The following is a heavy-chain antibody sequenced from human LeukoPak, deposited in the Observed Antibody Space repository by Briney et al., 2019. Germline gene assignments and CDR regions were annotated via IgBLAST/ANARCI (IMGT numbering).Heavy chain of an antibody. CDR2: IYHSGST. V-gene: IGHV4-30-2*01. D-gene: IGHD3-22*01. CDR3: ARLDSSNY. Sequence: SQTLSLTCAVSGGSISSGGYSWSWIRQPPGKGLEWIGYIYHSGSTNYNPSLKSRVTISVDTSKNQFSLKLSSVTAADTAVYYCARLDSSNYWGQGTLVTVSS. J-gene: IGHJ4*02. CDR1: GGSISSGGYS.